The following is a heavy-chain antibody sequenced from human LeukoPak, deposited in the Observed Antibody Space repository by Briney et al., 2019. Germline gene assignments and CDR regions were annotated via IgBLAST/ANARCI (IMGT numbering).Heavy chain of an antibody. D-gene: IGHD6-19*01. CDR1: GFTFSSYG. CDR3: ARLGSGWSFDF. V-gene: IGHV3-33*01. J-gene: IGHJ4*02. CDR2: IWYDGSNK. Sequence: GGSLRLSCAASGFTFSSYGMNWVRQAPGRGLEWVAVIWYDGSNKYYADSVKGRFTISRDNSQNTLSLQMNSLRAEDTAVYYCARLGSGWSFDFWGQGTLVAVSS.